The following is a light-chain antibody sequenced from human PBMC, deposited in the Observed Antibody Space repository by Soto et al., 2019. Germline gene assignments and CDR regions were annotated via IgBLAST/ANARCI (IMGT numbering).Light chain of an antibody. CDR1: QSVSSS. Sequence: EIVLTQSPATRSVSPGETATLSCRASQSVSSSLAWYQQTPGRAPRLLIYGASNRATDIPTRFSGSGSGTEFTLTISGLQSEDFAVYYCQQYNNWPPLTFGGGTKVDIK. CDR3: QQYNNWPPLT. V-gene: IGKV3-15*01. CDR2: GAS. J-gene: IGKJ4*01.